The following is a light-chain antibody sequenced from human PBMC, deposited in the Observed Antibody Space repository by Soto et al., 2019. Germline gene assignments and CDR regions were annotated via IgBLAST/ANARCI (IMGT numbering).Light chain of an antibody. V-gene: IGKV1-27*01. J-gene: IGKJ1*01. CDR2: AAS. Sequence: DIQMTQSPSSLSTSVGDRVTITCRASQGISNYLAWYQQKPGKVPTLLIYAASTLQSGVPSRFSGSGSGTEFTLTISSLQPEDVATYYCQKYNSAPWTFGQGTKVEIK. CDR1: QGISNY. CDR3: QKYNSAPWT.